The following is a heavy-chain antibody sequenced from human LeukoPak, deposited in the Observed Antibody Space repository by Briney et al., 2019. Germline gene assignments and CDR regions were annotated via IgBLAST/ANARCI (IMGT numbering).Heavy chain of an antibody. CDR3: ARDRRIGELDFDY. V-gene: IGHV3-33*01. J-gene: IGHJ4*02. CDR2: TWYDGSNK. Sequence: GGSLRLSCAASGFTFSSSGMPWVRQAPGKGLEWVAVTWYDGSNKFYADSVQGRFTISRDNSKNTLYLQMNSLRAEDTAVYYCARDRRIGELDFDYWGQGTLVTVSS. CDR1: GFTFSSSG. D-gene: IGHD1-7*01.